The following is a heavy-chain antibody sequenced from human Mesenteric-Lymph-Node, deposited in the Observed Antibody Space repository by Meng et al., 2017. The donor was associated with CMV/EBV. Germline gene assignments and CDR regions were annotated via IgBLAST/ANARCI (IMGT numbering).Heavy chain of an antibody. D-gene: IGHD1-26*01. V-gene: IGHV1-69*06. CDR3: ARVGRPSRFDP. CDR2: IIPIFGTA. J-gene: IGHJ5*02. CDR1: GGTFSSYA. Sequence: ACKASGGTFSSYAISWVRQATGQGVEWMGGIIPIFGTANYAQKFQGRVTITADKSTSTAYMELSSLRSEDTAVYYCARVGRPSRFDPWGQGTLVTVSS.